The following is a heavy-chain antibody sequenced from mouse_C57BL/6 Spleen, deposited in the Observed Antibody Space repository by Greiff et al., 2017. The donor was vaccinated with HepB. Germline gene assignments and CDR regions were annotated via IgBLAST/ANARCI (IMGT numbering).Heavy chain of an antibody. J-gene: IGHJ4*01. CDR1: GFTFSSYA. Sequence: EVQGVESGGGLVKPGGSLKLSCAASGFTFSSYAMSWVRQTPEKRLEWVATISDGGSYTYYPDNVKGRFTISRDNAKNNLYLQMSHLKSEDTAMYYCARSYRYYAMDYWGQGTAVTVSS. V-gene: IGHV5-4*01. D-gene: IGHD2-14*01. CDR3: ARSYRYYAMDY. CDR2: ISDGGSYT.